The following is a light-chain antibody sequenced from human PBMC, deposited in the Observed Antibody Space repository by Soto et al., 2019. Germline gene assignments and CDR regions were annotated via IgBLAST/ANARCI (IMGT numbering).Light chain of an antibody. CDR2: GNI. CDR3: QSYDNSLSGRI. Sequence: QPVLTQPPSVSGAPGQTVTISCTGSSSNIGAGYHVHWYQQLPGTAPELLIYGNINRPSGVPDRFSGSKSGTSVSLAITGLQPEDEADYYCQSYDNSLSGRIFGGGTKVTVL. CDR1: SSNIGAGYH. J-gene: IGLJ2*01. V-gene: IGLV1-40*01.